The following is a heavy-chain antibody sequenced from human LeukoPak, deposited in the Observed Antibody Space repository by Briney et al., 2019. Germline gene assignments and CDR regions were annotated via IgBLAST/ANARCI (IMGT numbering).Heavy chain of an antibody. CDR2: IRYDGSNK. CDR1: GFTFSSYE. J-gene: IGHJ4*02. V-gene: IGHV3-30*02. CDR3: AKDSSVYHYDSRNFDY. Sequence: GGSLRLSCAASGFTFSSYEMNWVRQAPGKGLEWVAFIRYDGSNKYYADSVKGRFTISRDNSKNTLYLQMNRLRTEDTALYYCAKDSSVYHYDSRNFDYWGQGTLVTVSS. D-gene: IGHD3-22*01.